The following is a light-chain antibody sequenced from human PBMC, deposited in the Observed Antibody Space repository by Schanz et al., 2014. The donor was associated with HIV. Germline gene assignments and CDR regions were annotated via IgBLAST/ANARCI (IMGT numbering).Light chain of an antibody. CDR3: QQYNDKSYT. CDR2: EAS. V-gene: IGKV1-5*03. Sequence: DIQMTQSPSTLSASVGDRVSITCRSSQSISSELAWYQQKPGSAPKLLIYEASTLETGVPSRFSGSGSGTEFTLAITSLQPEDFATYYCQQYNDKSYTFGQGTKLEIK. CDR1: QSISSE. J-gene: IGKJ2*01.